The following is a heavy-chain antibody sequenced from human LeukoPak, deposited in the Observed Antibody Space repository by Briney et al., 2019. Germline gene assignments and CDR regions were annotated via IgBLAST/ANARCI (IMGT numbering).Heavy chain of an antibody. CDR2: ITKSGDST. V-gene: IGHV3-23*01. CDR3: AKDRWSTYYFDY. Sequence: GGSLRLSCAASGFTFSAFGMNWVRQAPGKGLEWVSTITKSGDSTYYVDSVKGRFTISRDNSKNTLYLQMNSLRAEDTAVYYCAKDRWSTYYFDYWGQGTLVTVSS. J-gene: IGHJ4*02. CDR1: GFTFSAFG. D-gene: IGHD2-8*01.